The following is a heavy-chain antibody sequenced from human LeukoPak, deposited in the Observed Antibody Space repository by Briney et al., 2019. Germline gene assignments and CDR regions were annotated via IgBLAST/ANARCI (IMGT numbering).Heavy chain of an antibody. CDR2: IYYSGST. V-gene: IGHV4-61*05. CDR1: GGSISGSDYY. J-gene: IGHJ6*02. Sequence: SETLSLTCTVSGGSISGSDYYWGWIRQPPGKGLEWIGYIYYSGSTNYNPSLKSRVTISVDTSKNQFSLKLSSVTAADTAVYHCAYGMDVWGQGTTVTVSS. CDR3: AYGMDV.